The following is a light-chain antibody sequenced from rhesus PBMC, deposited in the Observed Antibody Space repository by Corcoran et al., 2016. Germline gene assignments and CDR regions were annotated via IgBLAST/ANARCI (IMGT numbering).Light chain of an antibody. V-gene: IGLV2-13*03. CDR1: SSYIGGYNR. Sequence: QAAPTQSPSVSGSPGQSVTISCTGTSSYIGGYNRVSWYQQNPGKAPKLMIYDVSKRPSGVSDRFSASKSGNTASLTISGLQAEDDADYYCSSYALSSPYIFGVGTRLTVL. CDR2: DVS. CDR3: SSYALSSPYI. J-gene: IGLJ1*01.